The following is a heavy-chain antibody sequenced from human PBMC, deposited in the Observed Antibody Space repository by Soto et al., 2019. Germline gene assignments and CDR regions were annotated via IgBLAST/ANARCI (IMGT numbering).Heavy chain of an antibody. D-gene: IGHD4-17*01. V-gene: IGHV1-46*01. CDR3: ARDLGEGFDY. J-gene: IGHJ4*02. Sequence: WASVKVSCKASGYTFTSYYMHWVRQAPGQGLEWMGIIHPSGGTTNYAQKFQGRVTMTRDTSTNTLYMELNSLRSEDTAIYYCARDLGEGFDYWGQGTLVTVSS. CDR1: GYTFTSYY. CDR2: IHPSGGTT.